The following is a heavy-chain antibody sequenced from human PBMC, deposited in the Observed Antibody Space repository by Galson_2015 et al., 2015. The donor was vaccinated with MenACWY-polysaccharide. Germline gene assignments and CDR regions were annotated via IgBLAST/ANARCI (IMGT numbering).Heavy chain of an antibody. CDR1: GGSISSYY. Sequence: SETLSLTCTVSGGSISSYYWSWIRQPAGKGLEWIGRIYTSGSTNYNPSLKSRVTMSVDTSKNQFSLKLSSVTAADTAVYYCARGSVARPGGYYYYGMDVWGQGTTVTVS. J-gene: IGHJ6*02. CDR2: IYTSGST. V-gene: IGHV4-4*07. CDR3: ARGSVARPGGYYYYGMDV. D-gene: IGHD5-12*01.